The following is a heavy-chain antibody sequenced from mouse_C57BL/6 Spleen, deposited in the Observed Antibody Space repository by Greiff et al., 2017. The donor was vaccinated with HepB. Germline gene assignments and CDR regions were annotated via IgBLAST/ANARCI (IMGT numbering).Heavy chain of an antibody. CDR3: ARDDSNPSYAMDY. Sequence: EVQLQESGGGLVKPGGSLKLSCAASGFTFSSYAMSWVRQTPEKRLEWVATISDGGSYTYYPDNVKGRFTIARDNAKNNLYLQMSHLKSEDTAMYYCARDDSNPSYAMDYWGQGTSVTVSS. V-gene: IGHV5-4*01. J-gene: IGHJ4*01. CDR1: GFTFSSYA. CDR2: ISDGGSYT. D-gene: IGHD2-5*01.